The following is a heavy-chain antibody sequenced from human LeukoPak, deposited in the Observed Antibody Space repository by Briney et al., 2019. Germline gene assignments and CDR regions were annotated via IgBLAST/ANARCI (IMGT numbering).Heavy chain of an antibody. V-gene: IGHV4-39*01. J-gene: IGHJ4*02. D-gene: IGHD1-26*01. CDR2: IYYSGST. Sequence: SGTLSLTCTVSGGSISSSSYYWGWIRQPPGKGLEWIGSIYYSGSTYYNPSLKSRVTISVDTSKNQFSLKLSSVTAADTAVYYCARVLRYSGSYYFDYWGQGTLVTVSS. CDR3: ARVLRYSGSYYFDY. CDR1: GGSISSSSYY.